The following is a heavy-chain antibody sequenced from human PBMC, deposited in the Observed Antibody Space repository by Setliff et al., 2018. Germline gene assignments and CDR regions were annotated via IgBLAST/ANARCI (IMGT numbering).Heavy chain of an antibody. CDR1: GYTFTGYY. D-gene: IGHD3-22*01. CDR2: INPNSGGT. Sequence: ASVKVSCKASGYTFTGYYMHWVRQAPGQGLEWMGWINPNSGGTNYAQKFQGRVTMTRDTSISTAYMELSRLRSDDTAVYYCARAFDSSGYYGESHTHYFDNWGQGTLVTVSS. J-gene: IGHJ4*02. V-gene: IGHV1-2*02. CDR3: ARAFDSSGYYGESHTHYFDN.